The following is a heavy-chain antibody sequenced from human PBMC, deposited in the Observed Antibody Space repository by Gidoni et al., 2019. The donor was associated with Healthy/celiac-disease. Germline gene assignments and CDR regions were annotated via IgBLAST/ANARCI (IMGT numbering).Heavy chain of an antibody. V-gene: IGHV4-34*01. Sequence: QVQLQQWGAGLLKPSETLSLTCAVYGGSFSGYYWSWIRQPPGKGLEWVGEINHSGSTNYNPSLKSRVTISVDTSKNQFSLKLSSVTAADTAVYYCARGGVSYGSGSYFDYWGQGTLVTVSS. CDR2: INHSGST. CDR1: GGSFSGYY. CDR3: ARGGVSYGSGSYFDY. J-gene: IGHJ4*02. D-gene: IGHD3-10*01.